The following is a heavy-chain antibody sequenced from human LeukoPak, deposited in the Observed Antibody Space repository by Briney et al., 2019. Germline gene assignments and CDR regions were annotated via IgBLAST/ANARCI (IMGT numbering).Heavy chain of an antibody. CDR3: AKGGGYSYENYYYYMGV. CDR2: IRYDGNSK. D-gene: IGHD5-18*01. J-gene: IGHJ6*03. CDR1: GFTFSSYG. Sequence: QAGGSLRLSCAASGFTFSSYGMHWVRQAPDKGLEWVAFIRYDGNSKDYADSVKGRFTISRDNSKNTLYLQMNSLRGEDTALYYCAKGGGYSYENYYYYMGVWGKGTTATVSS. V-gene: IGHV3-30*02.